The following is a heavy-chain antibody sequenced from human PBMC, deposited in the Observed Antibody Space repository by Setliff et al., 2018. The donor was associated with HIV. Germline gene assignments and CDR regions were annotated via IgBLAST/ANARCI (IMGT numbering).Heavy chain of an antibody. CDR2: FYYSWNT. D-gene: IGHD3-10*01. CDR3: ARDGFGPGTYYELDY. CDR1: GASIGRRSDC. V-gene: IGHV4-39*07. J-gene: IGHJ4*02. Sequence: SETLSLTCTVSGASIGRRSDCWGWIRQPPGKGLEWIGSFYYSWNTYYNPSLKSRVTISVDTSNNQFSLTLGSVTAADTAMYYWARDGFGPGTYYELDYWGQGVLVTVSS.